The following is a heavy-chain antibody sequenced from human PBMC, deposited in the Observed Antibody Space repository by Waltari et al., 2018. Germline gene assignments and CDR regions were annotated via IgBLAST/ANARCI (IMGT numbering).Heavy chain of an antibody. CDR1: GSPFTSYA. J-gene: IGHJ4*02. Sequence: QVQLVQSGAEVKKPGASVKVACKASGSPFTSYAMPCVRQPPGQRLEWMGWINAGNGNTKYSQKFQGRVTITRDTSASTAYMELSSLRSEDTAVYYCARAYSWSYYKYFDYWGQGTLVTVSS. CDR3: ARAYSWSYYKYFDY. D-gene: IGHD1-26*01. CDR2: INAGNGNT. V-gene: IGHV1-3*01.